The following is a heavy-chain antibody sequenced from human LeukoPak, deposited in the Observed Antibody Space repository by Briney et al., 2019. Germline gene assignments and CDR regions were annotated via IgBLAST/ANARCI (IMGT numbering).Heavy chain of an antibody. CDR3: ARDRLRLGYERTSWFDP. Sequence: ASVKVSCKASGYTFTGYYMHWVRQAPGQGLEWMGWINPNNGGTNYGQKFQGRVTMTRDTSISTAYMELSRLRSDDTAVYYCARDRLRLGYERTSWFDPWGQGTLVTVSS. D-gene: IGHD2-15*01. V-gene: IGHV1-2*02. CDR1: GYTFTGYY. J-gene: IGHJ5*02. CDR2: INPNNGGT.